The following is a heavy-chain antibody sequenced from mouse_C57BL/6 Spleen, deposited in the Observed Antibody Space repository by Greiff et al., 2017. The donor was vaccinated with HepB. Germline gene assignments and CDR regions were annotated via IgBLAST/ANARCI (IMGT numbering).Heavy chain of an antibody. D-gene: IGHD1-1*01. CDR1: GYTFTSYW. CDR3: ASPYYYGSRLLDY. J-gene: IGHJ2*01. CDR2: IHPNSGST. V-gene: IGHV1-64*01. Sequence: QVQLQQPGAELVKPGASVKLSCKASGYTFTSYWMHWVKQRPGQGLEWIGMIHPNSGSTNYNEKFKSKATLTVDKSSSTAYMQLSSLTSEDSAVYYCASPYYYGSRLLDYWGQGTTLTVSS.